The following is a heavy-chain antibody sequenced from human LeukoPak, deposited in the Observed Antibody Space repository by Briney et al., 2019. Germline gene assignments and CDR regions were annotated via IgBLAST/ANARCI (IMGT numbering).Heavy chain of an antibody. V-gene: IGHV3-15*01. J-gene: IGHJ6*03. CDR1: GFTFSNAW. CDR2: IKSKTDGGTT. Sequence: GGSLRLSCAASGFTFSNAWMNWVRQAPGKGLEWVGRIKSKTDGGTTDYAAPVKGRFTISRDDSKNTLYLQINSLQTEDTAVYYCTRKNYYYYYMDVWGKGTTVTVSS. CDR3: TRKNYYYYYMDV.